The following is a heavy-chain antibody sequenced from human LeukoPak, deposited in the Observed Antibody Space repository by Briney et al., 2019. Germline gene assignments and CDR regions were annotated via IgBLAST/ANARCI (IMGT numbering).Heavy chain of an antibody. CDR3: ARARSTGYYVADY. CDR1: GFTFDDYG. CDR2: ITMNGGST. V-gene: IGHV3-20*04. D-gene: IGHD3-9*01. J-gene: IGHJ4*02. Sequence: GRSLRLSCAASGFTFDDYGMSWVRQAPGKGLEWVSGITMNGGSTGYADSVKGRFTISRDNAKNSLYLQMNSLRAEDTALYYCARARSTGYYVADYWGQGTLVTVSS.